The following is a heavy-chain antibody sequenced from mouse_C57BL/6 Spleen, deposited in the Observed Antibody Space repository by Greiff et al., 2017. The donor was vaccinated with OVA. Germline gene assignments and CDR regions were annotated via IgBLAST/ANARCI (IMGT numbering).Heavy chain of an antibody. J-gene: IGHJ2*01. D-gene: IGHD4-1*01. Sequence: EVKLVESGGGLVKPGGSLKLSCAASGFTFSSYTMSWVRQTPEKRLEWVATISGGGGNTYYPDSVKGRFTISRDNAKNTLYLQMSSLRSEDTALYNSARQANWDYFDYWGQGTTLTVSS. CDR1: GFTFSSYT. CDR2: ISGGGGNT. V-gene: IGHV5-9*01. CDR3: ARQANWDYFDY.